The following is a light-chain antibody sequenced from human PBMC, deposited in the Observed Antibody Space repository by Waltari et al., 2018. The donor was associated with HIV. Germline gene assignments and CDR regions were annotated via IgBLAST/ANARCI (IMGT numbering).Light chain of an antibody. J-gene: IGLJ3*02. CDR3: QSYDSITWV. CDR2: EHN. V-gene: IGLV6-57*02. CDR1: GGSIASNY. Sequence: FMLTQPHSVSESPGKTVTISCTGSGGSIASNYVQWYQQRPGSAPTTVIYEHNQRPSGVPDRFSGSIDSSSNSASLTISGLKTEDEADYYCQSYDSITWVFGGGTKLTVL.